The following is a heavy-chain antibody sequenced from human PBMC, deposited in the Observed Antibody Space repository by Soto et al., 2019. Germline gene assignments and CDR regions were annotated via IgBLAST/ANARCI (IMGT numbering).Heavy chain of an antibody. CDR2: INHSGST. Sequence: PSWSLSLTCAVYGRAFSGDYWSWIRQPPGKGLEWIGEINHSGSTNYNPSLKSRVTISVDTSKNQFSLKLSSVTAADTAVYYCARGPTPYYDFWSGYRHYYYYMDVWGKGTTVTVSS. D-gene: IGHD3-3*01. J-gene: IGHJ6*03. CDR1: GRAFSGDY. V-gene: IGHV4-34*01. CDR3: ARGPTPYYDFWSGYRHYYYYMDV.